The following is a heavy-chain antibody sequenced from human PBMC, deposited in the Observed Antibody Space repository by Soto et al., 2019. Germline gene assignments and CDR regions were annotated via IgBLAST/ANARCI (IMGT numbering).Heavy chain of an antibody. CDR1: GFTFSSYW. J-gene: IGHJ4*02. Sequence: PGGSLRLSCAASGFTFSSYWMSWVRQAPGKGLEWVANIKQDGSEKYYVDSVKGRFTISRDNAKNSLYLQMNSLRAEDTAVYYCARVRTLGYSYGQSFDYWGQGTLVTGSS. D-gene: IGHD5-18*01. CDR3: ARVRTLGYSYGQSFDY. CDR2: IKQDGSEK. V-gene: IGHV3-7*01.